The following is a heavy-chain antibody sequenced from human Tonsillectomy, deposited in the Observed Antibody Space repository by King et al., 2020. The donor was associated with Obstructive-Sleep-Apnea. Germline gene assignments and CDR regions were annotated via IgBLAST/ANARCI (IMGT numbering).Heavy chain of an antibody. CDR3: ARTAAVAGIIGWFDP. J-gene: IGHJ5*02. V-gene: IGHV4-59*01. Sequence: VQLQESGPGLVKPSETLSLTCSVSGGSISSYYWSWIRQPPGKGLEWIGYIYYTGSTNYNPSLKSRVTISVDTSKNQFSLKLNSVTAADTAVYYCARTAAVAGIIGWFDPWGQGTLVTVSS. CDR2: IYYTGST. D-gene: IGHD6-19*01. CDR1: GGSISSYY.